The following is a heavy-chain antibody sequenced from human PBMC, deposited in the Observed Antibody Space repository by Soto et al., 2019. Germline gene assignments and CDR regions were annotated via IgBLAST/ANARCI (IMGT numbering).Heavy chain of an antibody. CDR3: ARVLGQWLVRGGEGYYYFYMDV. D-gene: IGHD6-19*01. CDR1: GFTFSDYY. CDR2: IGNSGDNK. V-gene: IGHV3-11*01. Sequence: PGGSLRLSCAASGFTFSDYYMTWIRQAPGKGLQWVSYIGNSGDNKYYADSVKGRFTISRDNAKNSLYLQMNSLRDEDSAMYYCARVLGQWLVRGGEGYYYFYMDVCGKGTTVTVSS. J-gene: IGHJ6*03.